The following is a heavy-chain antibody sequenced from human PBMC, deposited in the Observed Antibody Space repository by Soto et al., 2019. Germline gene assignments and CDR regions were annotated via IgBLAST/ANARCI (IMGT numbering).Heavy chain of an antibody. D-gene: IGHD6-19*01. CDR3: AKGISIRVAASIDY. V-gene: IGHV3-9*01. CDR1: GFTFDDYA. J-gene: IGHJ4*02. Sequence: GGSLRLSCAASGFTFDDYAMHWVRQAPGKGLEWVSGISWNSGGIGYADSVKGRFTISRDNAKNSLYVQMNSLRAEDTALYYCAKGISIRVAASIDYWGQGTLVTVSS. CDR2: ISWNSGGI.